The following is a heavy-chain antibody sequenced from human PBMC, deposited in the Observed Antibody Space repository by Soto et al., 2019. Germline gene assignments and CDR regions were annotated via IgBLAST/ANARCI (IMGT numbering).Heavy chain of an antibody. CDR1: GYTFTSYG. D-gene: IGHD4-17*01. CDR2: ISAYNGNT. Sequence: GASVKVSCKASGYTFTSYGISWVRQAPGQGLEWMGWISAYNGNTNYAQKLQGRVTMTTDTSTSTAYMELRSLRSDDTAVYYCAKGPLTTVVTFRFDYWGQGTLVTVSS. V-gene: IGHV1-18*04. CDR3: AKGPLTTVVTFRFDY. J-gene: IGHJ4*02.